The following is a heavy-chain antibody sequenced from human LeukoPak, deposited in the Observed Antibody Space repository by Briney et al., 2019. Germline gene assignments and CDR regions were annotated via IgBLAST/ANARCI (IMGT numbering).Heavy chain of an antibody. CDR1: GYTFTDYY. CDR2: INPNDGDT. CDR3: ARANFLYCSSTTCLFDY. Sequence: GASVKVSCKASGYTFTDYYMHWVRQAPGQGVEWMGWINPNDGDTNYAQKLQGRVTMTRDTSISTAPMAVSRLRSDDTSVYYCARANFLYCSSTTCLFDYWGQGTLVTVSS. D-gene: IGHD2-2*01. V-gene: IGHV1-2*02. J-gene: IGHJ4*02.